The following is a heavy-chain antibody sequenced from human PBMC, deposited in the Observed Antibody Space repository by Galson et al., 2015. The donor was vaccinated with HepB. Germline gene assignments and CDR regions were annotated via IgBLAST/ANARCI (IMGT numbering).Heavy chain of an antibody. CDR2: ISFDGSNK. J-gene: IGHJ3*02. CDR3: ARARLASSRWFFDAFDI. CDR1: GFTFSSYA. Sequence: SLRLSCAASGFTFSSYAMHWVRQAPGKGLEWVAVISFDGSNKYYADSVKGRFTISRDNSKNTLYLQMNSLRGEDTAVYYCARARLASSRWFFDAFDIWGQGTMVTVSS. V-gene: IGHV3-30-3*01. D-gene: IGHD6-13*01.